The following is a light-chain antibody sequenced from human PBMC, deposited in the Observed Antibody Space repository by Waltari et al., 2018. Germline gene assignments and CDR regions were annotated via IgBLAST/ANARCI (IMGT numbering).Light chain of an antibody. J-gene: IGKJ4*01. CDR3: QQSFITPRT. V-gene: IGKV1-39*01. Sequence: DIPMTQSPSSLSASVGDTITISCRASEIISTYVNLYQQKPGKAPKILISAASTLRREVPSRFSGSGSGTDFTLTITNLQPEDFATYYCQQSFITPRTFGGGTRVEIK. CDR2: AAS. CDR1: EIISTY.